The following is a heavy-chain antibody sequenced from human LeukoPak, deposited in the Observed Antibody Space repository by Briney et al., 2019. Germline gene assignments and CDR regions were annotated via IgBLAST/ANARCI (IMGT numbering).Heavy chain of an antibody. D-gene: IGHD3-10*01. J-gene: IGHJ6*02. CDR3: AREKVYYYGSSYSLDV. CDR2: ISTSGSTI. CDR1: GFTFSSNS. V-gene: IGHV3-48*04. Sequence: GGSLRLSCAASGFTFSSNSMIWVRQAPGKGLEWVSSISTSGSTIYYADSVKGRFTISRDNAKNSLYLQMNSLRADDTAVYYCAREKVYYYGSSYSLDVWGQGTTVTVSS.